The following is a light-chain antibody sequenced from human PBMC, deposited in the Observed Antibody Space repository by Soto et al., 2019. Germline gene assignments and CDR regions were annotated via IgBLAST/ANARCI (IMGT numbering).Light chain of an antibody. V-gene: IGLV1-40*01. CDR1: SSNIGAGHD. J-gene: IGLJ3*02. CDR3: QSYDSSLGGRV. Sequence: QSVLTQPPSVSVAPGQRVTISCSGSSSNIGAGHDVHWYQQLPGTAPKLLIYGNINRPSGVPDRFSGSKSGTSASLAITGLQAEDEADYYCQSYDSSLGGRVFGGGTKLTVL. CDR2: GNI.